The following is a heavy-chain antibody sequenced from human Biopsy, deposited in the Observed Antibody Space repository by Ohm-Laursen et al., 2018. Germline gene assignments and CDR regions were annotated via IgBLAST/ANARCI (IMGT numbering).Heavy chain of an antibody. Sequence: SVKVSCKASGGTFTNYAISWVRQAPGQGLEWMGGIIPIFGTANYAQKFQGRVTITADESTSTAYMELSSLRSDDTAVYYCARDAPGGGSYRFFYWGQGSLVTVSS. V-gene: IGHV1-69*13. CDR2: IIPIFGTA. CDR3: ARDAPGGGSYRFFY. D-gene: IGHD1-26*01. J-gene: IGHJ4*02. CDR1: GGTFTNYA.